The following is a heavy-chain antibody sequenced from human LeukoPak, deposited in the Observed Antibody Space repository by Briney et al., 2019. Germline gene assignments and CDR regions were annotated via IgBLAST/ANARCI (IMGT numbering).Heavy chain of an antibody. Sequence: SETLSLTCTVSGGSISSSSYYWGWIRQPPGKGLEWIGSIHHSGRTYYNPSLKSRVTISVDTSKNHFSLKLNSVTAADTAVYYCARAQAIIAAGDYWGQGTLVTVPS. V-gene: IGHV4-39*02. J-gene: IGHJ4*02. CDR3: ARAQAIIAAGDY. CDR1: GGSISSSSYY. CDR2: IHHSGRT. D-gene: IGHD6-13*01.